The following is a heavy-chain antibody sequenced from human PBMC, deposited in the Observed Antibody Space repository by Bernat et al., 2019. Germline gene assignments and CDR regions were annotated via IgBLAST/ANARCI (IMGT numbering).Heavy chain of an antibody. V-gene: IGHV3-23*01. CDR1: GFTFSNYA. CDR2: ISGSGGST. CDR3: AKGDGYSYGTVLDSFDI. Sequence: EVQLLESGGGLVQPGGSLRLSCAASGFTFSNYAMSWVRQAPGMGLEWVSTISGSGGSTYYADSVKGRFTISRDNSKNILYLQMNSLRAEDTAVYYCAKGDGYSYGTVLDSFDIWGQGTMVTVSS. J-gene: IGHJ3*02. D-gene: IGHD5-18*01.